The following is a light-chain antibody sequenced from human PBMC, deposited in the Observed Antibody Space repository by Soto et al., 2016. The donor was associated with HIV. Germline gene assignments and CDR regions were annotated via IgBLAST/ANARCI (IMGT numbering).Light chain of an antibody. Sequence: SYGLTQPPSVSVSPGQTATISCSGDNLGDKYTYWYQQKPGQSPVLVIFEDPRRPSGIPDRFSGSNSGNTATLTISATQAMDEADYYCQTWDTSAAVFGGGTKVTVL. V-gene: IGLV3-1*01. CDR1: NLGDKY. CDR3: QTWDTSAAV. CDR2: EDP. J-gene: IGLJ2*01.